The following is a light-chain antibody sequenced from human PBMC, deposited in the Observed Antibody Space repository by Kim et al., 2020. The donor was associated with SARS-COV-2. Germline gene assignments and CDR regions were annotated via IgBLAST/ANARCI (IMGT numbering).Light chain of an antibody. J-gene: IGKJ2*02. V-gene: IGKV3-20*01. CDR3: QHYDTSPPCT. CDR1: QSVSSSH. CDR2: VAS. Sequence: EIVLTQSPGTLSLSPGERATLSCRASQSVSSSHLAWYQQKPGQAPRLLIYVASRRATGIPDRISGSGSGTDFTLTISRLDPEDFAVYYCQHYDTSPPCTFGQGTKLEI.